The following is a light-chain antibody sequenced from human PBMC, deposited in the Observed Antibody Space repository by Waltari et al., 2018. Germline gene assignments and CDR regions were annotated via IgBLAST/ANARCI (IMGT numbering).Light chain of an antibody. CDR2: EIS. Sequence: QSALTQPPSASGSPGQSVTIACTGTRRDLGRSTFFHWYQQYPGKAPKLIIYEISKRPSGVPDRFSGSKSGNTASLTVSGLQPEDEAEYFCSSYAATHNLVFGGGTKLTV. J-gene: IGLJ3*02. CDR3: SSYAATHNLV. V-gene: IGLV2-8*01. CDR1: RRDLGRSTF.